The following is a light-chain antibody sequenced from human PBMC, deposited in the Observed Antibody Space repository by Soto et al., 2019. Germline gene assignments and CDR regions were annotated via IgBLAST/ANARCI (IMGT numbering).Light chain of an antibody. J-gene: IGLJ3*02. CDR2: DVS. V-gene: IGLV2-14*01. CDR1: SSDVGGYNY. Sequence: QSVLTQPASVSGSPGQSSAISCTGTSSDVGGYNYVSWYQQHPGKTPNLMIYDVSNRPSGVSNRFSGSKSGNTASLTISGLQAEDEADYYCCSYTSSSTWVFGGGTKLTVL. CDR3: CSYTSSSTWV.